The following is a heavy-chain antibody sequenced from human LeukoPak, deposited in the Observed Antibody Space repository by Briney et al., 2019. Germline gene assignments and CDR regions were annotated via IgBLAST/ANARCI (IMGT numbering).Heavy chain of an antibody. Sequence: ASVKVSCKASGYTFTGYYMHWVRQAPGQGLEWMGWINPNSGGTNYAQKFQGRVTMTRDTSISTAYTELSRLRSDDTAVYYCARDRYCSGGSCYDYWGQGTLVTVSS. D-gene: IGHD2-15*01. CDR2: INPNSGGT. V-gene: IGHV1-2*02. J-gene: IGHJ4*02. CDR3: ARDRYCSGGSCYDY. CDR1: GYTFTGYY.